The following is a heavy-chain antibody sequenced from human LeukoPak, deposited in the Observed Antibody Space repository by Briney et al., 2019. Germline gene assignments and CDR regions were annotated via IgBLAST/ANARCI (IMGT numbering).Heavy chain of an antibody. CDR2: IRSKANSYAT. CDR3: TRHGGIAVAGTQEH. CDR1: GFTFSGSA. J-gene: IGHJ1*01. D-gene: IGHD6-19*01. Sequence: GGSLRLSCAASGFTFSGSAMHWVRQASGKGLEGVGRIRSKANSYATAYAASVKGRFTISRDDSKNTAYLQMNSLKTEDTAVYYCTRHGGIAVAGTQEHWGQGTLVTVSS. V-gene: IGHV3-73*01.